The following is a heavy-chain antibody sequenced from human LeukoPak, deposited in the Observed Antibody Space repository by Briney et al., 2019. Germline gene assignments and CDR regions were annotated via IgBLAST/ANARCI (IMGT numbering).Heavy chain of an antibody. CDR1: GDSISSYY. D-gene: IGHD6-6*01. J-gene: IGHJ4*02. CDR3: ARLTRLSTSPDRYYLDY. Sequence: SETLSLTCTVSGDSISSYYWSWIRQPPGKGLEWIGYIYTSGGTNYIPSLKGRVTISIDTSKNQFSLKLSSVTAADSAVYYCARLTRLSTSPDRYYLDYWGQGTLVTVPS. CDR2: IYTSGGT. V-gene: IGHV4-4*09.